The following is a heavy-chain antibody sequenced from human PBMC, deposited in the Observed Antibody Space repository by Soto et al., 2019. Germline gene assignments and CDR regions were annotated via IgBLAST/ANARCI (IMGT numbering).Heavy chain of an antibody. CDR3: ARDSFAGSRELRHHCSSTSCHGRSMPDTIVRRPYYFDY. CDR1: GFTFSSYS. J-gene: IGHJ4*02. V-gene: IGHV3-48*02. Sequence: GGSLRLSCAASGFTFSSYSMNWVRQAPGKGLEWVSYISSSSSTIYYADSVKGRFTISRDNAKNSLYLQMNSLRDEDTAVYYCARDSFAGSRELRHHCSSTSCHGRSMPDTIVRRPYYFDYWGQGTLVTVSS. CDR2: ISSSSSTI. D-gene: IGHD2-2*01.